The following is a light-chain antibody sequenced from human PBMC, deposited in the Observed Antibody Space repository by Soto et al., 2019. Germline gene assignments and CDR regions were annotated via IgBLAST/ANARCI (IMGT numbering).Light chain of an antibody. CDR1: RSNIGNNA. V-gene: IGLV1-44*01. CDR3: ATWDDSLNARWV. Sequence: QSVLTQPPSTSGTPGQRVTISCSGSRSNIGNNAVSWYQQFPGTAPKLLIYNNNQRPSGVPDRFSGSKSGTSASLAISGLHSEDEADYYCATWDDSLNARWVFGGGTKVTVL. J-gene: IGLJ3*02. CDR2: NNN.